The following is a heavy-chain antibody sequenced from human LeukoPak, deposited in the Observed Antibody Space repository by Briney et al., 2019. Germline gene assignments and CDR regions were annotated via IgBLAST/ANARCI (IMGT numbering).Heavy chain of an antibody. CDR3: ARGDSGYDPLAP. D-gene: IGHD5-12*01. J-gene: IGHJ5*02. CDR2: IRSSSNII. V-gene: IGHV3-48*04. Sequence: GGSLRLSCAASGFTFSSYSMNWVRQAPGKGLEWVSYIRSSSNIIYYADSVKGRFTISRDNTKNSLYLQMNSLRAEDTAVYYCARGDSGYDPLAPWGQGTLVTVSS. CDR1: GFTFSSYS.